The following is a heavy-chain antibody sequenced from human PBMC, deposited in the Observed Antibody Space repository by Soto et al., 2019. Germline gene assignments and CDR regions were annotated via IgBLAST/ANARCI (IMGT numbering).Heavy chain of an antibody. CDR1: GGTFSRYA. CDR2: IVPIYRTR. V-gene: IGHV1-69*01. D-gene: IGHD3-10*01. Sequence: QVQLVQSGAEVKKPGSSVKVSCKASGGTFSRYAFSWVRQAPGQGLEWMGGIVPIYRTRGVAQKFQGRLTITANEPTRTAYMELSSLRSEDTAVYYCARDLDYYGSGSHYYYGMGVWGQGTTVTVSS. CDR3: ARDLDYYGSGSHYYYGMGV. J-gene: IGHJ6*02.